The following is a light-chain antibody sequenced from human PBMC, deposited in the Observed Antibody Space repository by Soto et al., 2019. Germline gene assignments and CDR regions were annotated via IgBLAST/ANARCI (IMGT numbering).Light chain of an antibody. Sequence: DIQMTQSPSTLSASVGDRVTITCRASQSISSWLAWYQQKPGKAPKLLIYDASSLESGVPSRFSGSGSGTEFTLTISSLQPDDFATYYCQQYNSYPLTFGGGPKGQIK. J-gene: IGKJ4*01. CDR2: DAS. CDR3: QQYNSYPLT. V-gene: IGKV1-5*01. CDR1: QSISSW.